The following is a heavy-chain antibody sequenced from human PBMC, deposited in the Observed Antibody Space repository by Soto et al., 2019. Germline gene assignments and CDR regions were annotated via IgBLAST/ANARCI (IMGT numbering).Heavy chain of an antibody. D-gene: IGHD6-19*01. CDR1: GFTFSNAW. V-gene: IGHV3-15*01. Sequence: GGSLRLSCAASGFTFSNAWMSWVRQAPGKGLEWVARIKSKTDGGTTDYAAPGKGRFTISSDDSKNTLYLQMNSLKTEDAAVYYCIKDNGSGWYGSGYYYYGMDFWGQGTTVTVSS. CDR2: IKSKTDGGTT. CDR3: IKDNGSGWYGSGYYYYGMDF. J-gene: IGHJ6*02.